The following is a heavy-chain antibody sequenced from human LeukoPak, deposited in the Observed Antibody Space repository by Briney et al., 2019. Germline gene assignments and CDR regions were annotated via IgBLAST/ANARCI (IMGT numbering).Heavy chain of an antibody. CDR3: ARGGGITLLPNLHYFDY. Sequence: GGSLRLSCAASGFTVSSNYMSWVRQAPGKGLEWVSVIYSGGSTYYADSVKGRFTISRDNSKNTLYLQMNSLRAEDTAVYYCARGGGITLLPNLHYFDYWGQGTLVTVSS. J-gene: IGHJ4*02. CDR1: GFTVSSNY. V-gene: IGHV3-66*01. CDR2: IYSGGST. D-gene: IGHD2-15*01.